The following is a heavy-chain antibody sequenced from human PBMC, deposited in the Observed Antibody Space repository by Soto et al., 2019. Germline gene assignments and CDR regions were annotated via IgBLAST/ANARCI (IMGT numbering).Heavy chain of an antibody. CDR1: EYTFTSYT. CDR3: ARDLQGLYYFDY. V-gene: IGHV1-3*01. CDR2: INGGNGNT. Sequence: ASVKVSCKASEYTFTSYTMHRVRQAPGQRLEWMGWINGGNGNTKYSQKFQGRVTITRDTSASTAYMELSSLRSDDTAVYYCARDLQGLYYFDYWGQGTLVTVSS. D-gene: IGHD4-4*01. J-gene: IGHJ4*02.